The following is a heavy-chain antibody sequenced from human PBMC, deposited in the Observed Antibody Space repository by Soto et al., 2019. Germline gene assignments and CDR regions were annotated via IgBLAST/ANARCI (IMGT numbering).Heavy chain of an antibody. Sequence: QVELQESGQGLVKPSGTLSLTCGVSRGSITTDHWWSWVRQSPEKGLEWIGDVHRNGIANYNRSLKRRFTITIDTSNDAFSLKMNSMTAADTAVYYCARDTRPVWFGGGYFDLWGRGTPVFVSS. CDR3: ARDTRPVWFGGGYFDL. V-gene: IGHV4-4*02. CDR2: VHRNGIA. D-gene: IGHD3-10*01. J-gene: IGHJ2*01. CDR1: RGSITTDHW.